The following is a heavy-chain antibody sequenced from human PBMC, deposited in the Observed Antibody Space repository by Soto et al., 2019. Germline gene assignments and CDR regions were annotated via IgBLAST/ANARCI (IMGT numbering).Heavy chain of an antibody. J-gene: IGHJ6*02. CDR2: IYYSGST. V-gene: IGHV4-61*08. CDR1: CGSVSSGDYF. D-gene: IGHD3-10*01. CDR3: ARSPNYYYYGFDV. Sequence: PSETLSLTCTGSCGSVSSGDYFWSWLRQSPGKRLEWIANIYYSGSTNYNPSLKSRATISVDTSKSQVSLTLTSMTAADAALYYCARSPNYYYYGFDVWGQGTAVTVSS.